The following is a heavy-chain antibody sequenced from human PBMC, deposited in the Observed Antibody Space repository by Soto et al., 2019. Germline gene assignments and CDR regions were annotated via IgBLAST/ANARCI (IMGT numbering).Heavy chain of an antibody. V-gene: IGHV1-2*07. CDR3: ARDFGSYWLDY. Sequence: ASVKVSCKASGYIFTNYYIHWVRQAPGQGLEWMGWINPNSGTTKYAHKFQGRVTMTRDTSISTAYMELSSLRSDDTAVYYCARDFGSYWLDYWGQGTLVTVSS. J-gene: IGHJ4*02. D-gene: IGHD3-10*01. CDR2: INPNSGTT. CDR1: GYIFTNYY.